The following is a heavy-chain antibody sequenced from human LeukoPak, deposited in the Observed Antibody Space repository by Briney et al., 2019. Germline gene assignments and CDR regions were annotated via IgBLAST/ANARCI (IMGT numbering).Heavy chain of an antibody. Sequence: SETLSLTCTVSGGPISSSSYSWGWIRQPPGKGLEWIGSIYYSGSTYYNPSLKSRVTISVDTSKNQFSLKLSSVTAADTAVYYCATEYYYDSSGYYYRYFDYWGQGTLVTVSS. CDR2: IYYSGST. V-gene: IGHV4-39*02. D-gene: IGHD3-22*01. J-gene: IGHJ4*02. CDR1: GGPISSSSYS. CDR3: ATEYYYDSSGYYYRYFDY.